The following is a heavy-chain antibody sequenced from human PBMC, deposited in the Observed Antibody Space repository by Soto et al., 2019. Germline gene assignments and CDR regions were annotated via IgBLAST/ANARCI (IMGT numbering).Heavy chain of an antibody. D-gene: IGHD2-15*01. Sequence: EVQLLESGGGLVQPGGSLRLSCAASGFTFNNYAMSWVRQAPGKGLEWVSVVSGNSGSSGYADSVKGRFTISRDNSTNTLYLQMNSLRDEDTAVYYCAKVIVVIAAAGDYFDYWGQGILVTVSS. J-gene: IGHJ4*02. V-gene: IGHV3-23*01. CDR3: AKVIVVIAAAGDYFDY. CDR1: GFTFNNYA. CDR2: VSGNSGSS.